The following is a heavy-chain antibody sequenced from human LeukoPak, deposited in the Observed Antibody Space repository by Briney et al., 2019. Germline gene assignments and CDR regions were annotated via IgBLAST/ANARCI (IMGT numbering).Heavy chain of an antibody. D-gene: IGHD3-22*01. CDR2: ISAYNGNT. Sequence: GASVKVSCKASGYTFTSYGISWVRQAPGQGLEWMGWISAYNGNTNYAQKLQGRVTMTTDTSTSTAYMELRSLRSDDTAVYYCARGNMYYDSSGYYSLFDYWGQGTLVTVSS. CDR1: GYTFTSYG. J-gene: IGHJ4*02. CDR3: ARGNMYYDSSGYYSLFDY. V-gene: IGHV1-18*01.